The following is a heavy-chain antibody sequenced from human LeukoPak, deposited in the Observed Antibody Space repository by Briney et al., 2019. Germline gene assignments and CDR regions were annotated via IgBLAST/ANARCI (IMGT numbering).Heavy chain of an antibody. CDR2: IYHSGNT. J-gene: IGHJ4*02. CDR1: GYSISSGYY. D-gene: IGHD6-6*01. V-gene: IGHV4-38-2*01. CDR3: ARWYSSSGYLDY. Sequence: PPETLSLTCAVSGYSISSGYYWGWIRQPPGKGLEWIGSIYHSGNTNYNPSLKSRVTISVDTSKHQFSLKVSSVTAADTALYYCARWYSSSGYLDYWGQGTLVTVSS.